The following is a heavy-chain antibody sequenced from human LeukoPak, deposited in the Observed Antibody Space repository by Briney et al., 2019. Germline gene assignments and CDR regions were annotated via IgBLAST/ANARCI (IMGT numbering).Heavy chain of an antibody. CDR3: GRDLYGSNDY. D-gene: IGHD4/OR15-4a*01. Sequence: GGSLRLSCAASGFTFEDYGMSWVRQAPGKGLEWVSGINWRGDRTGYADSVKGRFTISRDNSKNTLSLQLNSLRAEDTAIYYCGRDLYGSNDYWGQGTLVTVSS. CDR1: GFTFEDYG. CDR2: INWRGDRT. J-gene: IGHJ4*02. V-gene: IGHV3-20*04.